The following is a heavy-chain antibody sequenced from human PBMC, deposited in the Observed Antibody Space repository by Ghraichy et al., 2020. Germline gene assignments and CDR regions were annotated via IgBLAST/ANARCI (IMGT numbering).Heavy chain of an antibody. V-gene: IGHV4-4*02. CDR1: GGSISSFNW. D-gene: IGHD3-16*01. J-gene: IGHJ3*01. CDR3: ARGRLGSSDVFDA. CDR2: IYQSGRT. Sequence: SQTLSLTCAVSGGSISSFNWWTWARQPPGKGLEGIGEIYQSGRTNYKPSLKSRVSMSVDKSKNQFSLRVNSVTAADTAVYYCARGRLGSSDVFDAWGQGTMVIVSS.